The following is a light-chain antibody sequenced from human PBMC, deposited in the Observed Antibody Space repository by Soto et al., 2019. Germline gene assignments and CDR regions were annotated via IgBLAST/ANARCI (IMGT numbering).Light chain of an antibody. J-gene: IGLJ3*02. CDR1: SSDIGRYNY. CDR3: SSYAGSNNLM. Sequence: QSALTQPPSASGSPGQSVTISCTGTSSDIGRYNYVSWYQQHPGKAPKLMIYEVSKRPSGVPDRFSGSKSGNTASLTVSGLQAEDEAYYYCSSYAGSNNLMFGGGTKLTVL. CDR2: EVS. V-gene: IGLV2-8*01.